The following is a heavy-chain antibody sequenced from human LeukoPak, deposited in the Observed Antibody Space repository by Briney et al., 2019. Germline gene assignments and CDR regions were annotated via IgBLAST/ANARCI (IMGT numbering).Heavy chain of an antibody. CDR2: INPSGDST. CDR1: GYTFTSYD. Sequence: ASVTLSCKASGYTFTSYDMHWVRQAHGQGLEWMGIINPSGDSTSYAQKFQGRVTMTRDTSTSTVYMELSSLRSEDTAVYYCASVLYCGADCYSGRYFFDYWGHGNLVTVSS. D-gene: IGHD2-21*02. CDR3: ASVLYCGADCYSGRYFFDY. J-gene: IGHJ4*01. V-gene: IGHV1-46*01.